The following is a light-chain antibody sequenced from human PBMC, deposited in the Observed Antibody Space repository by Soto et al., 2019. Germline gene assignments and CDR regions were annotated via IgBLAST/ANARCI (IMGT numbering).Light chain of an antibody. Sequence: DIQVTQSPSTLSASVGDRVTITCRASQPISTWLAWYQQKPGNAPNLLIYDASTLQSGVPSRFSGSGSGTDFTLTINNLQPEDSATYYCQQLRNYPLTFGGGTKV. V-gene: IGKV1-5*01. CDR3: QQLRNYPLT. J-gene: IGKJ4*01. CDR2: DAS. CDR1: QPISTW.